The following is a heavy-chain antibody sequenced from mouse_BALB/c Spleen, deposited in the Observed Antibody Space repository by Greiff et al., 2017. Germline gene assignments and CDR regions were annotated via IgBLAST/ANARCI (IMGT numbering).Heavy chain of an antibody. D-gene: IGHD2-4*01. CDR3: ARALLYYDYDERAMDY. V-gene: IGHV7-3*02. J-gene: IGHJ4*01. Sequence: EVKLMESGGGLVQPGGSLRLSCATSGFTFTDYYMSWVRQPPGKALEWLGFIRNKANGYTTEYSASVKGRFTISRDNSQSILYLQMNTLRAEDSATYYCARALLYYDYDERAMDYWGQGTSVTVSS. CDR1: GFTFTDYY. CDR2: IRNKANGYTT.